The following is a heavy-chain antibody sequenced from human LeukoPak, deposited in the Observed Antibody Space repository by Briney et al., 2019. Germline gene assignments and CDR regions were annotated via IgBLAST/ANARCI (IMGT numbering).Heavy chain of an antibody. J-gene: IGHJ4*02. D-gene: IGHD4-17*01. CDR2: ISTSSSTI. Sequence: GGSLRLSCAASGFSFSSYSMNWVRQAPGKGLEWVSYISTSSSTIYYADSVKGRFTISRDNAKNSLYLQMNSLRAEDTAVYYCARESYGDYNDYWGQGALVTVSS. V-gene: IGHV3-48*01. CDR1: GFSFSSYS. CDR3: ARESYGDYNDY.